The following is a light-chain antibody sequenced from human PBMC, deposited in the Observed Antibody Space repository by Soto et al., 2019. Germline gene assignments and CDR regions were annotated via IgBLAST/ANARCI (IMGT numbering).Light chain of an antibody. CDR1: QSISSY. V-gene: IGKV1-39*01. CDR3: QQSYSTHQIT. Sequence: DIQITQSPSSLSASVGDRVTITFRASQSISSYLNWYQQKPGKAPKLLIYAASSLQSGVPSRFSGSGSGTDFTLTISSLQHEDFANYYCQQSYSTHQITFGQGTRLEIK. CDR2: AAS. J-gene: IGKJ5*01.